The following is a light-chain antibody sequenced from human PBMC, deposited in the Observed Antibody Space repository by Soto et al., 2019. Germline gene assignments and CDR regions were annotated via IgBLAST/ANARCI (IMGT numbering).Light chain of an antibody. CDR2: DAS. V-gene: IGKV3-11*01. J-gene: IGKJ2*01. CDR1: QSVSSY. Sequence: EIVWTQSPGTLSLSPGERATLSCRARQSVSSYLAWYQQRPGQAPRLLIFDASNRATGIPARFSGSGSGTDFALTISSLEPEDFAVYYCQQRGNWPYTFGQGTKVGIK. CDR3: QQRGNWPYT.